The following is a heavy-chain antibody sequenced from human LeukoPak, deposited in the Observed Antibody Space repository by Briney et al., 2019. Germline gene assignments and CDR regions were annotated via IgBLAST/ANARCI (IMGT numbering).Heavy chain of an antibody. D-gene: IGHD6-13*01. CDR2: ISISSSYT. CDR3: ARELIAAHGPPFDY. J-gene: IGHJ4*02. V-gene: IGHV3-11*05. Sequence: GSLRLSCAASGFTFSDYYMSWIRQAPGKGLEWVSYISISSSYTDYADSVKGRFTISRDNAKNSLYLQMNSLRAEDTAVYYCARELIAAHGPPFDYWGQGTLVTVSS. CDR1: GFTFSDYY.